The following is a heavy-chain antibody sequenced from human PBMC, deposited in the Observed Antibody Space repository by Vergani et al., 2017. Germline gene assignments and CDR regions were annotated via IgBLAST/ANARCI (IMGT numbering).Heavy chain of an antibody. Sequence: QLQLQESGPGLVKPSATLSLTCSVSGASIRSSNYYWGWIRQPPGKGLEWIASIYYSGSTYYNPSLKSRVTISVDTSQNNFSLMLSSVTAAYTAVYFCARHSTVEWLVKLGWIDPWGQGILVTVSS. CDR3: ARHSTVEWLVKLGWIDP. D-gene: IGHD6-19*01. J-gene: IGHJ5*02. V-gene: IGHV4-39*01. CDR2: IYYSGST. CDR1: GASIRSSNYY.